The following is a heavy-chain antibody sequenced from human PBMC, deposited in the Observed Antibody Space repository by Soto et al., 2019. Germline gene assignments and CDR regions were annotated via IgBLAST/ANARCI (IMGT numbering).Heavy chain of an antibody. CDR3: ARVREQLERLSPHYGMDV. D-gene: IGHD1-1*01. CDR2: ISAYNGNT. CDR1: GYTFTSYG. V-gene: IGHV1-18*01. J-gene: IGHJ6*02. Sequence: GASVKVSCKASGYTFTSYGISWVRQAPGQGLEWMGWISAYNGNTNYAQKLQGRVTMTTDTSTSTAYMELRSLRSDDTAVYYCARVREQLERLSPHYGMDVWGQGTTVTVSS.